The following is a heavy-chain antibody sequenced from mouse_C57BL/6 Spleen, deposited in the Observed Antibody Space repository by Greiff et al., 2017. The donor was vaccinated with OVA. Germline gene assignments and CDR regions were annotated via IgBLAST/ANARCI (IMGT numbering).Heavy chain of an antibody. CDR3: ARDGEVLDY. CDR2: ISYDGSN. J-gene: IGHJ2*01. CDR1: GYSITSGYY. D-gene: IGHD2-14*01. V-gene: IGHV3-6*01. Sequence: EVQRVESGPGLVKPSQSLSLTCSVTGYSITSGYYWNWIRQFPGNKLEWMGYISYDGSNNYNPSLKNRISITRDTSKNQFFLKLNSVTTEDTATYYCARDGEVLDYWGQGTTLTVSS.